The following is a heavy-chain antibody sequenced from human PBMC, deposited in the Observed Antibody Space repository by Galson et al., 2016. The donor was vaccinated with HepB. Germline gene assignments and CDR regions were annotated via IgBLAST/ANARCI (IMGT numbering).Heavy chain of an antibody. CDR3: ARPRTPLATGGTNWFDY. CDR1: GFTFSSYG. V-gene: IGHV3-33*01. J-gene: IGHJ5*01. CDR2: IWYDGRYK. D-gene: IGHD6-13*01. Sequence: SLRLSCAASGFTFSSYGMHWVRQAPGKGLEWVAVIWYDGRYKYFADSVKGRFTISRDNSKNTLYLQMNSLRAEDTGVYYCARPRTPLATGGTNWFDYWGQGTLVTVSS.